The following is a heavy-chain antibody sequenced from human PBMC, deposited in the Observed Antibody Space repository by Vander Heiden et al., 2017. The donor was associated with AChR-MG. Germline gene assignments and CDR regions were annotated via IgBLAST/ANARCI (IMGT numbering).Heavy chain of an antibody. D-gene: IGHD6-13*01. CDR2: ISGSGGST. CDR3: AKVSSRAAAGTIDY. CDR1: GFTCTSYA. J-gene: IGHJ4*02. Sequence: EVQLLESGGGLVQPGGSLRLSCAASGFTCTSYAMSWVRQAPGKGLEWVSAISGSGGSTYYADSVKGRFTISRDNSKNTLYLQMNSLRAEDTAVYYCAKVSSRAAAGTIDYWGQVTLVTLSS. V-gene: IGHV3-23*01.